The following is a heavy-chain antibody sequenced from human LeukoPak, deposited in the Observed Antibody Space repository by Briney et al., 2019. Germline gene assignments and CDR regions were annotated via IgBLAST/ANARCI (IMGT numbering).Heavy chain of an antibody. J-gene: IGHJ4*02. V-gene: IGHV4-4*07. CDR1: GGSISSYY. Sequence: PSETLSLTCTVSGGSISSYYWSWIRQPAGKGLEWIGRIYTSGSTNYNPSLKSRVTMSVDTSKNQFSLKLSSVTAADTAVYYCARGWGWMRWLVRLGGPYYFDYWGQGTLVTVSS. D-gene: IGHD6-19*01. CDR3: ARGWGWMRWLVRLGGPYYFDY. CDR2: IYTSGST.